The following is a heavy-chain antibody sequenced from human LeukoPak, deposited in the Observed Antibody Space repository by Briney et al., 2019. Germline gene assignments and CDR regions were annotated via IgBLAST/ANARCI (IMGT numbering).Heavy chain of an antibody. Sequence: GASVKVPCKASGGTFSSYAISWVRQAPGQGLEWMGGIIPIFGTANYAQKFQGRVTITADESTSTAYMELSSLRSDDTAVYYCARDSRTEDWYNWNGNDYWGQGTLVTVSS. V-gene: IGHV1-69*13. D-gene: IGHD1-20*01. J-gene: IGHJ4*02. CDR1: GGTFSSYA. CDR2: IIPIFGTA. CDR3: ARDSRTEDWYNWNGNDY.